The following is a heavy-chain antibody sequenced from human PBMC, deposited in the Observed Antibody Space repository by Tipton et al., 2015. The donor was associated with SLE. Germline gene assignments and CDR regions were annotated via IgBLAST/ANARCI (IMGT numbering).Heavy chain of an antibody. CDR2: ISGSGHST. Sequence: GSLRLSCAASGFTFSSYAMSWVRQAPGKGLEWVSAISGSGHSTYYADSVKGRFTISRDNSKNTLYLQMNSLRAEDTAVYYCAKDVAFSSSWRDAFDIWGQGTMVTVSS. V-gene: IGHV3-23*01. D-gene: IGHD6-13*01. CDR1: GFTFSSYA. J-gene: IGHJ3*02. CDR3: AKDVAFSSSWRDAFDI.